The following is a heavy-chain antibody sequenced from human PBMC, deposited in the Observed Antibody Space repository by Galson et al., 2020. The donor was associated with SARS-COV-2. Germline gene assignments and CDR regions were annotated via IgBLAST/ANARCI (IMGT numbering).Heavy chain of an antibody. D-gene: IGHD3-10*01. J-gene: IGHJ6*03. CDR1: GYAISSGYF. CDR2: SYHGGNT. CDR3: VRGTFYFYMDV. V-gene: IGHV4-38-2*01. Sequence: SQTLSLTCGVSGYAISSGYFWGWIRQAPGKALEWLGSSYHGGNTYYNPSLKSRVTISLETPKNQFSLKVTSVTAADTAVYYCVRGTFYFYMDVLGKGTTVNVSS.